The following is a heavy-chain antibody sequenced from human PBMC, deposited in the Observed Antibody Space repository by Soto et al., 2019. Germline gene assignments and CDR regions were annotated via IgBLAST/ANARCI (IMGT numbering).Heavy chain of an antibody. CDR3: ARVLYYGSGSYSPYGMDV. V-gene: IGHV1-69*01. CDR1: GVSFNNNG. J-gene: IGHJ6*02. CDR2: VSPPFRTS. Sequence: QVQLVQSGAEVKKPGSSVKVSCKTSGVSFNNNGIGWVRQAPGHGLEWMGGVSPPFRTSNYAWNFQGRNALTSDASRGTVNMELSSLTSEDTAQYYCARVLYYGSGSYSPYGMDVWGQGTTVTVSS. D-gene: IGHD3-10*01.